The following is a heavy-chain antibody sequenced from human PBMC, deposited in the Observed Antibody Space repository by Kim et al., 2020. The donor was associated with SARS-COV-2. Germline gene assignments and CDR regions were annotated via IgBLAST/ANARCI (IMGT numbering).Heavy chain of an antibody. D-gene: IGHD6-19*01. CDR1: GFTFSSYG. CDR2: IWYDGSNK. J-gene: IGHJ6*02. Sequence: GGSLRLSCAASGFTFSSYGMHWVRQAPGKGLEWVAVIWYDGSNKYYADSVKGRFTISRDNSKNTLYLQMNSLRAEDTAVYYCARDRIAVAEFSYYGMDVWGQGTMVTVSS. CDR3: ARDRIAVAEFSYYGMDV. V-gene: IGHV3-33*01.